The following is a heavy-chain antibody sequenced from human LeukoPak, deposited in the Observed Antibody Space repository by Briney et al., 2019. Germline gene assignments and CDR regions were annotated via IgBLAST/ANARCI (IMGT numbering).Heavy chain of an antibody. J-gene: IGHJ4*02. CDR2: ISGSGGST. D-gene: IGHD3-10*01. Sequence: GGSLRLSCAASGFTFSSYAMSWVRQAPGKGLEWVSAISGSGGSTYHADSAKGRFTISRDNSKNTLYLQMNSLRAEDTAVYYCAKAGYYYGSGSCYNYWGQGTLVTVSS. V-gene: IGHV3-23*01. CDR1: GFTFSSYA. CDR3: AKAGYYYGSGSCYNY.